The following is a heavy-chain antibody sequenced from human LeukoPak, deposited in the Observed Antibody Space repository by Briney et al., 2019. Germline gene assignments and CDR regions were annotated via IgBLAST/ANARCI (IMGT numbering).Heavy chain of an antibody. CDR2: INHSGST. CDR3: ARVGKGTAMVRLPKQKPFDY. D-gene: IGHD5-18*01. Sequence: SETLSLTCAVYGGSFSGYYWSWIRQPPGKGLEWIGEINHSGSTNYNPSLKSRVTISVDTSKNQFSLKLSSVTAADTAVYYCARVGKGTAMVRLPKQKPFDYWGQGTLVTVSS. CDR1: GGSFSGYY. V-gene: IGHV4-34*01. J-gene: IGHJ4*02.